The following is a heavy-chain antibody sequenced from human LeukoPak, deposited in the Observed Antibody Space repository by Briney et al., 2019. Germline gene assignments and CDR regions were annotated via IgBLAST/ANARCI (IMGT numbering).Heavy chain of an antibody. Sequence: SETLSLTCAVYGGSFSGYYWSWIRQPPGKGLEWIGEINHSGSTNYNPSLKSRVTISVDTSKNQFSLKLSSVTAADTAVYYCARANSGYPQTIDYWGQGTLVTVS. CDR1: GGSFSGYY. V-gene: IGHV4-34*01. J-gene: IGHJ4*02. D-gene: IGHD5-12*01. CDR2: INHSGST. CDR3: ARANSGYPQTIDY.